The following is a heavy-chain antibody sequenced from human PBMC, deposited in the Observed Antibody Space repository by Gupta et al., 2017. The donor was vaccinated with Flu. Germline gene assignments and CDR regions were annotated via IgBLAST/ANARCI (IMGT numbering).Heavy chain of an antibody. CDR1: GGSISSYY. CDR2: IYYSGST. Sequence: QVQLQESGPGLVKPSETLSLTCTVSGGSISSYYWSWIRQPPGKGLEWIGYIYYSGSTNYNPSLKSRVTISVDTSKNQFSLKLSSVTAADTAVYYCARHSGSSYPSDYWGQGTLVTVSS. D-gene: IGHD6-6*01. V-gene: IGHV4-59*08. J-gene: IGHJ4*02. CDR3: ARHSGSSYPSDY.